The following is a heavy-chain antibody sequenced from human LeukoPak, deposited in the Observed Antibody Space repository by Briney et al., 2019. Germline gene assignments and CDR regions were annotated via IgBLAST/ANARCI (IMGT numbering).Heavy chain of an antibody. D-gene: IGHD6-13*01. CDR1: GYTFSDYY. J-gene: IGHJ4*02. CDR2: VNPSSGIA. V-gene: IGHV1-2*06. Sequence: ASVKVSFKASGYTFSDYYMHWVRQAPGQAPKWMGRVNPSSGIANYAQRFQGSVTMTRDTSISTAYMELSGLTSDNTALSYCARGNARSWYFLYWGQGTLVTVSS. CDR3: ARGNARSWYFLY.